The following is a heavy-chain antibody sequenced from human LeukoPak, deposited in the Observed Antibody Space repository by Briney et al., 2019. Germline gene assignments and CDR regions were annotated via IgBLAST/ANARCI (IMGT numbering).Heavy chain of an antibody. D-gene: IGHD1-26*01. Sequence: GGSLRLSCAASGFTVSSYGMRWVRQAPGKGLEWVAVIWYDGSNKYYADSVKGRFTISRDNSKNTLYLQMNSLRAEDTAVYYCARDGWSPLDYWGQGTLVTVSS. CDR3: ARDGWSPLDY. CDR1: GFTVSSYG. V-gene: IGHV3-33*08. CDR2: IWYDGSNK. J-gene: IGHJ4*02.